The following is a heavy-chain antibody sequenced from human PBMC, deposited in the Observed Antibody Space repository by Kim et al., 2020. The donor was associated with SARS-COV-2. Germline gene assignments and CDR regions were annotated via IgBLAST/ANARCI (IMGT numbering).Heavy chain of an antibody. CDR3: AGSQYYYDSSGSLDY. D-gene: IGHD3-22*01. Sequence: ANSVKGTFTISRDNAKNTLYLKMGSLRAEDLAVYYCAGSQYYYDSSGSLDYWGQGTLVTVSS. J-gene: IGHJ4*02. V-gene: IGHV3-64*01.